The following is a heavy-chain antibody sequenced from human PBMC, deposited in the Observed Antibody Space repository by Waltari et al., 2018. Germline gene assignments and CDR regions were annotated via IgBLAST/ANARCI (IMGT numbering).Heavy chain of an antibody. Sequence: QVQLQESGPGLVKPSETLSLTCTVSGGSISSHYWSWIRQPPGKGLEWIGYIYYSGSTNNNPTLKSRVTISVDTSKNQFSLKLSSVTAADTAVYYCARGKEAYCGGDCYSDAFDIWGQGTMVTVSS. D-gene: IGHD2-21*01. J-gene: IGHJ3*02. CDR1: GGSISSHY. V-gene: IGHV4-59*11. CDR3: ARGKEAYCGGDCYSDAFDI. CDR2: IYYSGST.